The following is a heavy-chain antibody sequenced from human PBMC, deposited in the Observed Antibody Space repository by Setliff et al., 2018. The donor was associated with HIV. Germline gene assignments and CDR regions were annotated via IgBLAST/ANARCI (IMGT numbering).Heavy chain of an antibody. D-gene: IGHD6-19*01. CDR3: ARGYSSGWYAGFHYYYYYGMDV. CDR2: INPSGGST. CDR1: GYTFSDYD. J-gene: IGHJ6*02. Sequence: ASVKVSCKASGYTFSDYDVAWVRQAPGQGLEWMGIINPSGGSTSYAQKFQGRVTMTRDTSTSTVYMELSSLRSEDTAVYYCARGYSSGWYAGFHYYYYYGMDVWGQGTTVTVSS. V-gene: IGHV1-46*01.